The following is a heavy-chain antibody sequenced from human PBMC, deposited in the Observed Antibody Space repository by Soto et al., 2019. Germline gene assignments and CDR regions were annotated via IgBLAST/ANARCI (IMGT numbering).Heavy chain of an antibody. J-gene: IGHJ4*02. CDR1: GGSISSYY. V-gene: IGHV4-59*08. CDR3: ARMIGSGPFDY. D-gene: IGHD3-10*01. CDR2: IYYSGST. Sequence: QVQLQESGPGLVKPSETLSLTCTVSGGSISSYYWSWIRQTPGKGLELMGYIYYSGSTNYTPSLRSRVTISLDTSKNQFSLKLRSVTTADTAVYYCARMIGSGPFDYWGQGTLVTVSS.